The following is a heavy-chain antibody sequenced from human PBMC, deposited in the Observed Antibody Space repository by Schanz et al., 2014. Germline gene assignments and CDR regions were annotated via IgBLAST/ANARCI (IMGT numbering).Heavy chain of an antibody. J-gene: IGHJ4*02. Sequence: QVQLVQSGSELKKPGASVKVSCKTSGYTFNSYALHWVRQAPGQGLEWMGWLNTYLGKPTYAQGFTGRFVFSLDTSVSTAYLQISSLKAADTAVYYCARNGGLGVLEPKDIDSWGPGTLVTVSS. CDR3: ARNGGLGVLEPKDIDS. CDR2: LNTYLGKP. CDR1: GYTFNSYA. D-gene: IGHD2-15*01. V-gene: IGHV7-4-1*02.